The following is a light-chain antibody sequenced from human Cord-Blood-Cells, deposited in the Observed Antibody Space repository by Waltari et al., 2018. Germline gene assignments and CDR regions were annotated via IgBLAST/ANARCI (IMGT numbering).Light chain of an antibody. J-gene: IGKJ4*01. CDR1: QSVSSN. Sequence: EILMTQSPATLSVSPGERATLSCRASQSVSSNLAWYQQKPGQAPRLLIYGASTRATGIPARFSGSGSGTEFTLTISSLQSEDFAVYCCQQYNNWPSTFGGGTKVEIK. CDR3: QQYNNWPST. CDR2: GAS. V-gene: IGKV3-15*01.